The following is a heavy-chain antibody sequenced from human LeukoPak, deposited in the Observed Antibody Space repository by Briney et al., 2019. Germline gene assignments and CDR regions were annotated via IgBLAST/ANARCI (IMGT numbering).Heavy chain of an antibody. Sequence: GGSLRLSCAASGFTFSSYGMHWVRQAPGKGLEWVAVISYDGSNKYYADSVKGRFTISRDNSKNTLYLQMNSLRAEDKAVYYCAKDQGYDFWSGYYIDYWGQGTLVTVSS. CDR3: AKDQGYDFWSGYYIDY. D-gene: IGHD3-3*01. CDR2: ISYDGSNK. J-gene: IGHJ4*02. CDR1: GFTFSSYG. V-gene: IGHV3-30*18.